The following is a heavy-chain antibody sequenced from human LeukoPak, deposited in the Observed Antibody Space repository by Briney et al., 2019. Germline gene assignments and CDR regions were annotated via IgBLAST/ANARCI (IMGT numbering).Heavy chain of an antibody. CDR1: GFTFGDYV. D-gene: IGHD3-22*01. CDR2: IRSKAYGGTT. CDR3: TRRYNYDSSGYYYVRDAFDI. V-gene: IGHV3-49*04. J-gene: IGHJ3*02. Sequence: PGGSLRLSCTASGFTFGDYVMSWVRQAPGKGLKWVGFIRSKAYGGTTKNAASVKGRFTISRDDSRSIAYLQMNSLKTEDTAVYYCTRRYNYDSSGYYYVRDAFDIWGQGTMVTVSS.